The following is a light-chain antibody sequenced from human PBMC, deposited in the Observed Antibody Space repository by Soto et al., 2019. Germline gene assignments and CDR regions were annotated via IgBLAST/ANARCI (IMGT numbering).Light chain of an antibody. CDR1: TGPVTRTNF. CDR2: ETS. CDR3: ILSYGGPRV. Sequence: QAVVTQEPSLTVSPGGTVTLTGGSSTGPVTRTNFPYWFQQKPGQAPTTLIYETSNKHSWTPARFAGSLLGGKAALTLSGAQPDDEADYYCILSYGGPRVFGGGTKLTVL. J-gene: IGLJ3*02. V-gene: IGLV7-46*01.